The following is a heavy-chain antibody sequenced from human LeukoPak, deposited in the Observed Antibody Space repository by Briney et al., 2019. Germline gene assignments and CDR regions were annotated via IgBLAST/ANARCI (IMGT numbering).Heavy chain of an antibody. CDR1: GFTFSNYA. V-gene: IGHV3-23*01. CDR3: AKDWPSEWQQLPDYDAVDV. J-gene: IGHJ3*01. D-gene: IGHD6-13*01. Sequence: PGGSLRLSYAASGFTFSNYAMTWVRQAPGKGLEWVSTISDSGSTFYADSVKGRFTISRDNSKNTLFLQMNGLRADDTAVYYCAKDWPSEWQQLPDYDAVDVWGQGTMVTVSS. CDR2: ISDSGST.